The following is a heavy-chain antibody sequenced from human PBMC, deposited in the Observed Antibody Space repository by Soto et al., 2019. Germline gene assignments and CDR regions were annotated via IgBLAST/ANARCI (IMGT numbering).Heavy chain of an antibody. J-gene: IGHJ6*02. V-gene: IGHV4-30-4*01. Sequence: QVQLQESGPGLVKPSQTLSLTCTVSGGSISRGDYYWSWIRQPPGTGLEWIGYIYSSGSTYYNPSLKSRVTISVDTSKNQFSLKLGSVTAADTAVYYGARARFGTYYGMDVWGLGTTVTVSS. D-gene: IGHD3-10*01. CDR3: ARARFGTYYGMDV. CDR1: GGSISRGDYY. CDR2: IYSSGST.